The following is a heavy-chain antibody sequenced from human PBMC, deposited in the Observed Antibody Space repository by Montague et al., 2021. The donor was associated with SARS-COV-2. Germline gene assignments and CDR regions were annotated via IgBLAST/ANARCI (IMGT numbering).Heavy chain of an antibody. V-gene: IGHV3-48*03. Sequence: SLRLSCPASGFTFSNYEMNWVRQAPGKGLEWVLYISSSGSTIYYADSVKGRFTIYRDNAQNSLYLQMNSLRAEDTGVYYCARDRGYGDFYYYGMDVWGQGTTVTVSS. J-gene: IGHJ6*02. CDR2: ISSSGSTI. D-gene: IGHD3-10*01. CDR3: ARDRGYGDFYYYGMDV. CDR1: GFTFSNYE.